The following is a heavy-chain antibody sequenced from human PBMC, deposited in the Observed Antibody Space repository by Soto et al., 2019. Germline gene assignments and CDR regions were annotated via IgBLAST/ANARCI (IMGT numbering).Heavy chain of an antibody. V-gene: IGHV3-33*01. D-gene: IGHD3-22*01. CDR2: IWYDGSNK. Sequence: QVQLVESGGGVVQPGRSLRLSCAASGFTFSSYGMHWVRQAPGKGLEWVAVIWYDGSNKYYADSVKGRFTISRDNSKNTLSLQMNSLRAEDTAVYYCARDQPRYYYDSSGYYEPPNYWGQGTLVTVSS. CDR1: GFTFSSYG. CDR3: ARDQPRYYYDSSGYYEPPNY. J-gene: IGHJ4*02.